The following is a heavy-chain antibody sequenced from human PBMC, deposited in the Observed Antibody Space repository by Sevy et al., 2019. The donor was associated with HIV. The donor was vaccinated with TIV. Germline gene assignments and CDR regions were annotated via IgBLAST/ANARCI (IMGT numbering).Heavy chain of an antibody. D-gene: IGHD6-13*01. CDR2: IKSKTDGGTT. CDR1: GFTFSNAW. Sequence: GGSLRLSCAASGFTFSNAWMSWVRQAPGKGLEWVGRIKSKTDGGTTDYAAPVKGRFTISRDDSKNTLYLQMNSLKTKDTAVYYCTTGIAAAGTGAFDIWGQGTMVTVSS. J-gene: IGHJ3*02. CDR3: TTGIAAAGTGAFDI. V-gene: IGHV3-15*01.